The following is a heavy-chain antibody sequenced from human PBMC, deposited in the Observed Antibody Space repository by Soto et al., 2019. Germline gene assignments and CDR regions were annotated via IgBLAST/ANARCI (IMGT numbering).Heavy chain of an antibody. CDR3: ARDDGSGSYPPPGAFDI. CDR2: IYYSGST. V-gene: IGHV4-59*01. J-gene: IGHJ3*02. CDR1: GGSISIYY. Sequence: SETLSLTCTVSGGSISIYYWSWIRQPPGKGLEWIGYIYYSGSTNYNPSLKSRVTISVDTSKNQFSLKLSSVTAADTAVYYCARDDGSGSYPPPGAFDIWGQGTMVTVSS. D-gene: IGHD3-10*01.